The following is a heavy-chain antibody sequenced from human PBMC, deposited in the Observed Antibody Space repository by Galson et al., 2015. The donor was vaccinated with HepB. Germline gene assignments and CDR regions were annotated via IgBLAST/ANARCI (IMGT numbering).Heavy chain of an antibody. Sequence: SLRLSCAASGFTFSSYTMYWVRQAPGKGLESASYISSTGTTMYYADSAKGRFTISRDNAQNSLYLQMNSLRDEDTAVYYCARVYFGSGSSSAYWYFDLWGRGALVTVSS. CDR3: ARVYFGSGSSSAYWYFDL. CDR2: ISSTGTTM. CDR1: GFTFSSYT. D-gene: IGHD3-10*01. V-gene: IGHV3-48*02. J-gene: IGHJ2*01.